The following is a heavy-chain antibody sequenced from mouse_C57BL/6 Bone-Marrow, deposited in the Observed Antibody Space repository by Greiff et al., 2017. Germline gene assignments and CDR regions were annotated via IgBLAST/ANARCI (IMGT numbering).Heavy chain of an antibody. J-gene: IGHJ1*03. CDR3: ARPRHRARDFDV. D-gene: IGHD3-1*01. Sequence: QVQLKQPGAELVRPGTSVKLSCKASGYTFTSYWMHWVKQRPGQGLEWIGVIDPSDSHTNYNQKFKGKATLTVDTSSSTAYMQLSSLTSEDSAVFYCARPRHRARDFDVWGKGTTVTVSS. CDR1: GYTFTSYW. V-gene: IGHV1-59*01. CDR2: IDPSDSHT.